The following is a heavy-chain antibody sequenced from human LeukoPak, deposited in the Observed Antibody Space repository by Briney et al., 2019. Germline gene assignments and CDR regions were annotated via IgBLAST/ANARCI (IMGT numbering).Heavy chain of an antibody. CDR2: IYSGGST. Sequence: GGCLRLSCAASGFTVSSNYMSWVRQAPGKGLEWVSVIYSGGSTYYADSVKGRFAISRDNSKNTLYLQMNSLRAEDTAVYYCARDSPIDYWGQGTLVTVSS. J-gene: IGHJ4*02. CDR1: GFTVSSNY. CDR3: ARDSPIDY. V-gene: IGHV3-53*01.